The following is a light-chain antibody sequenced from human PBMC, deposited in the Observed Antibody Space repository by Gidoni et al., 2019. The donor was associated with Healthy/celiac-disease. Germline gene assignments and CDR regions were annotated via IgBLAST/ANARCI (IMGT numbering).Light chain of an antibody. CDR1: QSVLYSSNNKNC. V-gene: IGKV4-1*01. Sequence: DIVMTQSPDSLAVSLGERATINCKSSQSVLYSSNNKNCLAWYQQKPGQPPKLLIYRASTRQSGVPARFSGSGSGTDFTLTISSLQAEDVAVYYCQQYYSTPRTFGQGTKVEIK. CDR3: QQYYSTPRT. CDR2: RAS. J-gene: IGKJ1*01.